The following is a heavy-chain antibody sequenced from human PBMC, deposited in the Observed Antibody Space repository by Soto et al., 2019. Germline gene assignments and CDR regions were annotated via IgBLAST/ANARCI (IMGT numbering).Heavy chain of an antibody. J-gene: IGHJ5*02. D-gene: IGHD5-12*01. CDR3: AQAITYNWLDP. CDR1: GITLSSYT. CDR2: ISSSSSTI. V-gene: IGHV3-48*01. Sequence: QSGVSLRRPCVASGITLSSYTLNLVRQAPGKGLEWVSYISSSSSTIYYADSVKGRFTISRDNAKNSLYLQMNSLRAEDTAVYYCAQAITYNWLDPWGQGTLVTVAS.